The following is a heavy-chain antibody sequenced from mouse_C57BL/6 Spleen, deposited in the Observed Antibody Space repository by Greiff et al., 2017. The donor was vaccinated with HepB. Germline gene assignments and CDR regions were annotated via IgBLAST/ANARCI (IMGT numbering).Heavy chain of an antibody. CDR3: ASWYWFAY. CDR1: GFNIKDYY. Sequence: EVQLQQSGAELVKPGASVKLSCTASGFNIKDYYLHWVKQRTEQGLEWIGRIDPEDGETKYAPKFQGKATITAVTSSTTAYLQLSSLTSEDTAVFYCASWYWFAYWGQGTLVTVSA. V-gene: IGHV14-2*01. CDR2: IDPEDGET. J-gene: IGHJ3*01. D-gene: IGHD1-1*02.